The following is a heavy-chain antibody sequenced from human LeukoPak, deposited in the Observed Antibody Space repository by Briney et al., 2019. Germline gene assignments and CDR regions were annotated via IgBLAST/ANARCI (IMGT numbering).Heavy chain of an antibody. CDR1: GYTFISYG. CDR3: ARDWEWRARRDLFGP. J-gene: IGHJ5*02. V-gene: IGHV1-18*01. CDR2: TSGDNVNT. D-gene: IGHD3-3*01. Sequence: ASVKASCKASGYTFISYGISWVRQAPGQGLEWMGWTSGDNVNTYYAQKFLGRVTMTTDTSTTTAYMELRGLRSDDTAVYYCARDWEWRARRDLFGPWGQGTRVTVSS.